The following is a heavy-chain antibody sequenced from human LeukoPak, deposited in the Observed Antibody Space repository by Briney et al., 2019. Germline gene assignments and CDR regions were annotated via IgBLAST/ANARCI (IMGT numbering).Heavy chain of an antibody. V-gene: IGHV3-23*01. J-gene: IGHJ4*02. D-gene: IGHD6-13*01. CDR3: AKEGYSSTWNADFDF. CDR1: GFTFSSYA. CDR2: ISGSSGTT. Sequence: PGGSLRLSCAASGFTFSSYAKSWVRQAPGKGLEWVSAISGSSGTTYYADSVKGRFTISRDNSKNTLYLQMNSLRAEDTAVYYCAKEGYSSTWNADFDFGGQGTLVTVSS.